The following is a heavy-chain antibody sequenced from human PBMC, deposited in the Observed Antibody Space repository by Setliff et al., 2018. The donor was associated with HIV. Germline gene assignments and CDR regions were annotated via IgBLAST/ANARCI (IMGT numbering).Heavy chain of an antibody. CDR1: GYSFSSYG. CDR2: MSTDNGNT. V-gene: IGHV1-18*01. Sequence: ASVKVSCKASGYSFSSYGIGWVRLAPGQGLEWMGWMSTDNGNTNYAQKVQGRVTMTTDTGKRTAYMELRSLRSEDTAMYYCARMRGGHNIREGAFDIWGQGTMVTVSS. J-gene: IGHJ3*02. D-gene: IGHD1-20*01. CDR3: ARMRGGHNIREGAFDI.